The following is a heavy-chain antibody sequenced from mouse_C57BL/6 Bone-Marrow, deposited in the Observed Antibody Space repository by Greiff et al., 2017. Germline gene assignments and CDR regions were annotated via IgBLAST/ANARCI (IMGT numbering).Heavy chain of an antibody. CDR2: SRNKANDYTT. J-gene: IGHJ4*01. CDR3: ARDAPPIYAMDY. CDR1: GFTFSDFY. V-gene: IGHV7-1*01. Sequence: EVKLMESGGGLVQSGRSLRLSCATSGFTFSDFYMEWVRQAPGKGLEWIAASRNKANDYTTEYSASVKGRFIVSRDTSQSILYLQMIALRAEDTAIYYCARDAPPIYAMDYWGQGTSVTVSS.